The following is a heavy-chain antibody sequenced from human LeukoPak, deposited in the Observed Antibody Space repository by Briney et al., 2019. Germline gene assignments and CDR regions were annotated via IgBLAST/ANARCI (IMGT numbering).Heavy chain of an antibody. V-gene: IGHV1-46*01. CDR1: GYTFTSYY. CDR3: AREDLDPLGYRYYYYGMDV. Sequence: ASVQVSCKASGYTFTSYYMHWVGQAPGQGLEWMGIINPSDGSTSYARKFQGRVTMTRDTSPSTVYMELSSLRSEDTAVYYCAREDLDPLGYRYYYYGMDVWGQGTLVTVSS. D-gene: IGHD5-18*01. J-gene: IGHJ6*02. CDR2: INPSDGST.